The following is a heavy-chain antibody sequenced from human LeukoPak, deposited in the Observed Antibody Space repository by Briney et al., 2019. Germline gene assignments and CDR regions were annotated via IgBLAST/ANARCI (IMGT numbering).Heavy chain of an antibody. CDR1: GFTFSNYG. V-gene: IGHV3-33*01. CDR2: IWYDGSNK. D-gene: IGHD5-12*01. J-gene: IGHJ4*02. Sequence: PGGSLSLSCAASGFTFSNYGMHWVRQAPGKGLEWVAAIWYDGSNKYYGDSVKGRFTISRDNSKNTLYLQMNSLRAEDTAVYYCARGRYSGYDPFDYWGQGTLVTVSS. CDR3: ARGRYSGYDPFDY.